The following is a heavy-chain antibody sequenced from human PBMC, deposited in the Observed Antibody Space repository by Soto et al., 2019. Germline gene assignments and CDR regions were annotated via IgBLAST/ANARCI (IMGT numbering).Heavy chain of an antibody. J-gene: IGHJ4*02. D-gene: IGHD2-15*01. CDR3: AKRMGPQDS. CDR1: GFTTNKHA. CDR2: ISDSGADK. Sequence: EVQLLESGGGLIQRGGSLRLSCAVSGFTTNKHAMSWVRQAPEKGLEWVAGISDSGADKFYAESVGGRFSISRDGSRNTVYLQMSDLRPDDTAIYYCAKRMGPQDSWRQGTPVTVSS. V-gene: IGHV3-23*01.